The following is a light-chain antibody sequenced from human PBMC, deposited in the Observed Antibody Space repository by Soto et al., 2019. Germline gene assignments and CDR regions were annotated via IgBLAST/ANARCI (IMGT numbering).Light chain of an antibody. Sequence: QSALTQPRSVSGSPGQSVTISCTGTSSDVGGYNYVSWYQQHPGKAPKLMIYDVSKRPSGVPDRFSGSKSGNTASLTISGLQAEDEADYYCSSYAGSNSYVVFGGGTQLTVL. CDR3: SSYAGSNSYVV. V-gene: IGLV2-11*01. CDR1: SSDVGGYNY. J-gene: IGLJ2*01. CDR2: DVS.